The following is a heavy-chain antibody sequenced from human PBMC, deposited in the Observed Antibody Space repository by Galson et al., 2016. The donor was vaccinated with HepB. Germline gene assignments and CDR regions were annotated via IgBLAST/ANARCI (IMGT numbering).Heavy chain of an antibody. CDR1: GFDFGSCW. Sequence: SLRLSCAASGFDFGSCWMHWVRQVPGKGLVWVSRINTDGSVTNYADSVKGRFTISRDNAQNTVDLQMNSLRAEDTALYYRTRGTDFGGYVDFWGQGTLVTVSS. D-gene: IGHD4-23*01. CDR3: TRGTDFGGYVDF. V-gene: IGHV3-74*01. J-gene: IGHJ4*02. CDR2: INTDGSVT.